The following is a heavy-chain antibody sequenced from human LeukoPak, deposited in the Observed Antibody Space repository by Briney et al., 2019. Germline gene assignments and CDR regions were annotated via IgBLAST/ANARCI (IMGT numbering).Heavy chain of an antibody. D-gene: IGHD6-13*01. CDR1: GGTFSSYA. V-gene: IGHV1-69*01. Sequence: ASVKVSCKASGGTFSSYAISWVRQAPGQGLEWMGGLLPIFGTANYAQKFQGRVTITADESTSTAYMELSSLRSEDTAVYYCARGPIAAATGGNYYYYYMDVWGKGTTVTVSS. CDR2: LLPIFGTA. J-gene: IGHJ6*03. CDR3: ARGPIAAATGGNYYYYYMDV.